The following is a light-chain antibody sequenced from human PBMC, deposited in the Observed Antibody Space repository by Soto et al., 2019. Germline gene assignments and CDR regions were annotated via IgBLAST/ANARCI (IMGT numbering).Light chain of an antibody. V-gene: IGKV1-5*01. CDR1: QSISSW. Sequence: DIQMTQSPSTLSASVGDRVTITCQASQSISSWLAWYQQKPGQAPKRLIYAASTLQSGVPSRFSGSGSGTEFSLTIDTLEPEDFATYFCLQHKSYQWTFGQGTKVDIK. J-gene: IGKJ1*01. CDR3: LQHKSYQWT. CDR2: AAS.